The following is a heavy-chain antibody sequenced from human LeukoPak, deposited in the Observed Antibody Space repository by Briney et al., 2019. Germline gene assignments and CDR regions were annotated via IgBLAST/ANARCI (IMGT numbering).Heavy chain of an antibody. Sequence: GGSLRLSCAASGFTFSSYAMSWVRQTPGKGLEWVSGISGSGGSTYYADSSKARFTISRDNSKNTLYLQMNSLRAEDAALYYCASLADFWSAFDYWGQGTLVTVSS. CDR3: ASLADFWSAFDY. V-gene: IGHV3-23*01. CDR1: GFTFSSYA. CDR2: ISGSGGST. D-gene: IGHD3-3*01. J-gene: IGHJ4*02.